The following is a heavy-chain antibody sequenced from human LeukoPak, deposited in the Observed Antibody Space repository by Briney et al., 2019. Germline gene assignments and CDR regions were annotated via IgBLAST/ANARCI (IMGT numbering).Heavy chain of an antibody. CDR3: ARRQITMVRGVISWDY. D-gene: IGHD3-10*01. CDR2: INPSGGST. V-gene: IGHV1-46*01. Sequence: VASVKVSCKASGYTFTSYYMHWVRQAPGQVLEWMGIINPSGGSTSYAQKFQGRVTMTRDTSTGTVYMELSSLRSEDTAVYYCARRQITMVRGVISWDYWGQGTLVTVSS. J-gene: IGHJ4*02. CDR1: GYTFTSYY.